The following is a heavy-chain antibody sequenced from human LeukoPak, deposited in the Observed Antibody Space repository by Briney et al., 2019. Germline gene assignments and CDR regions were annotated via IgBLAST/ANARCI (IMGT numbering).Heavy chain of an antibody. D-gene: IGHD4-17*01. CDR2: FYHGGST. CDR3: TREYGFMTTVFHAFDI. V-gene: IGHV4-38-2*02. Sequence: PSETLSLTCTVSGYSISTGYYWDWIRQPPGKGLEWIGTFYHGGSTYYNPSLKSRVTISVDTSKNQFSLNLTSVTAADTAIYYCTREYGFMTTVFHAFDIWGQGTMVTVSS. CDR1: GYSISTGYY. J-gene: IGHJ3*02.